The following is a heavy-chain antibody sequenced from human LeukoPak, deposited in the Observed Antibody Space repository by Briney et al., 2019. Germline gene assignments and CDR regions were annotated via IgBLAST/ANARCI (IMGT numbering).Heavy chain of an antibody. V-gene: IGHV3-66*01. J-gene: IGHJ4*02. CDR3: ARDTRHGGLD. CDR1: GFSVSNNY. D-gene: IGHD2-15*01. Sequence: GGSLRLSCAASGFSVSNNYMSWVRQAPGKGLEWVSVIYSAGTTYYADSVKGRFTISRDKSKNTLYLQMDSLRAEDTAMYYCARDTRHGGLDWGQGTLVTVSS. CDR2: IYSAGTT.